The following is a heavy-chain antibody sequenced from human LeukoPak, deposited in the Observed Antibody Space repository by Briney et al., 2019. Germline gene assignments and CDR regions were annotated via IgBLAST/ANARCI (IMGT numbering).Heavy chain of an antibody. CDR3: ANGPVAFGFDF. CDR1: GYRLAELS. J-gene: IGHJ3*01. CDR2: VNPEDGKT. Sequence: ASVKVSCKISGYRLAELSMTWVRQAPGRGLEWMGGVNPEDGKTLYAQKFQGRVIMTEDTSTDTAYMELSRLRSDDTAIYFCANGPVAFGFDFWGQGTLVTVSS. D-gene: IGHD3-10*01. V-gene: IGHV1-24*01.